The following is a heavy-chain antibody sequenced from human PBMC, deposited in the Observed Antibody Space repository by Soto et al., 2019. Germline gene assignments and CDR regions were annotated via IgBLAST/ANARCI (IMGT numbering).Heavy chain of an antibody. CDR1: GGAIRSYY. V-gene: IGHV4-59*01. Sequence: PSETLSLTCSVSGGAIRSYYWSWIWQPPGKGLEWIGYIYSSGSTNYNPSLQSRVTISLDTSENQFSLNLSSVTAADTAVYYCARGYGSGRYPYLQVDYWGQGTLVTVSS. CDR3: ARGYGSGRYPYLQVDY. D-gene: IGHD3-10*01. J-gene: IGHJ4*02. CDR2: IYSSGST.